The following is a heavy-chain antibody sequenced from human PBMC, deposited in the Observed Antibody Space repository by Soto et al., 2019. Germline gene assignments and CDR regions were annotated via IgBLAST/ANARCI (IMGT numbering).Heavy chain of an antibody. CDR2: ISPYNGKT. CDR3: ARAEFSTSWLALLGTGAHGEEIDF. V-gene: IGHV1-18*01. D-gene: IGHD6-13*01. Sequence: QVQLVQSGAEVKKTGASVEVSCKASGYTFISYGISWVRQAPGQGLEWMGWISPYNGKTNYAQTSRGRATMTTDRPTSTAYRELGSLRSDDTAFYSCARAEFSTSWLALLGTGAHGEEIDFWGQGTLVPVSS. J-gene: IGHJ4*02. CDR1: GYTFISYG.